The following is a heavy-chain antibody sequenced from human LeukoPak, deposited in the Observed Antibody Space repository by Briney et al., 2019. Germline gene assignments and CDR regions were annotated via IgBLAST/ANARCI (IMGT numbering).Heavy chain of an antibody. D-gene: IGHD4/OR15-4a*01. CDR2: ISSSTSTI. Sequence: RSGGSLRLSCAASGFTFSSYSMNWVRQAPGKGLEWVSYISSSTSTIYYADSVKGRFTISRDNARNSLYLQMNSLRAEDTAVYYCAREGDYGDADAFDIWGQGTMVTVSS. CDR3: AREGDYGDADAFDI. J-gene: IGHJ3*02. V-gene: IGHV3-48*04. CDR1: GFTFSSYS.